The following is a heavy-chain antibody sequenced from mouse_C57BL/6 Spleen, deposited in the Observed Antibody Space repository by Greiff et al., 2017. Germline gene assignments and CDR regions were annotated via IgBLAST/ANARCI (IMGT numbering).Heavy chain of an antibody. CDR3: AREDSSLDY. CDR2: ISSGSSTI. V-gene: IGHV5-17*01. Sequence: EVQVVESGGGLVKPGGSLKLSCAASGFTFSDYGMHWVRQAPEKGLEWVAYISSGSSTIYYADTVKGRFTISRANAKNTLFLQMTSLRSEDTAMYYCAREDSSLDYWGQGTTLTVSS. CDR1: GFTFSDYG. J-gene: IGHJ2*01.